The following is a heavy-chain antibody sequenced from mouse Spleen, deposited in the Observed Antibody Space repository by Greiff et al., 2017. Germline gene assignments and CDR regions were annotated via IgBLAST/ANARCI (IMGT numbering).Heavy chain of an antibody. CDR3: ARPAARATYYAMDY. Sequence: QVQLQQSGAELARPGASVKMSCKASGYTFTSYTMHWVKQRPGQGLEWIGYINPSSGYTKYNQKFKDKATLTADKSSSTAYMQLSSLTSEDSAVYYCARPAARATYYAMDYWGQGTSVTVSS. D-gene: IGHD3-1*01. CDR2: INPSSGYT. J-gene: IGHJ4*01. V-gene: IGHV1-4*01. CDR1: GYTFTSYT.